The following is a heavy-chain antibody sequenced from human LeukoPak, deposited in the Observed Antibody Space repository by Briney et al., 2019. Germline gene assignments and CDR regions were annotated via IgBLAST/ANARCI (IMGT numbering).Heavy chain of an antibody. Sequence: GGSLRLSCAASGFTFSSYAMHWVRQAPGKGLEWVAVISYDGSNKYYADSVKGRFTISRDNSKNTLYLQMNSLRAEDTAVYYCARDPSMDYDGTLFDYWGQGTLVTVSS. CDR2: ISYDGSNK. CDR3: ARDPSMDYDGTLFDY. D-gene: IGHD4-23*01. V-gene: IGHV3-30-3*01. J-gene: IGHJ4*02. CDR1: GFTFSSYA.